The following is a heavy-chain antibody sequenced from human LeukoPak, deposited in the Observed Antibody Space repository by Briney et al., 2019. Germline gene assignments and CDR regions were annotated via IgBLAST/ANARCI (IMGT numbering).Heavy chain of an antibody. J-gene: IGHJ4*02. D-gene: IGHD3-10*01. Sequence: PGGSLRLSCAASGIRFSSYGMHWVRQAPGKGLEWVAVISDDGTNKYYADSVKGRFTISRDNSKNTVFLQMNSLRADDTALYYCAKDLSYHGSGSYYSPDYWGQGTLVTVSS. CDR2: ISDDGTNK. CDR1: GIRFSSYG. CDR3: AKDLSYHGSGSYYSPDY. V-gene: IGHV3-30*18.